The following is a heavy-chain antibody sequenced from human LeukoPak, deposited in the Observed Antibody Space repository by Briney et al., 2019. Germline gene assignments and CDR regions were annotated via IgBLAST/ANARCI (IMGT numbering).Heavy chain of an antibody. CDR3: ARWEQARPSDAFDI. Sequence: ASVKVSCEASGGTFSSYAISWVRQAPGQGLEWMGGIIPIFGTANYAQKFQGRVTITTDESTSTAYMELSSLRSEDTAVYYCARWEQARPSDAFDIWGQGTMVTVSS. V-gene: IGHV1-69*05. D-gene: IGHD6-6*01. J-gene: IGHJ3*02. CDR2: IIPIFGTA. CDR1: GGTFSSYA.